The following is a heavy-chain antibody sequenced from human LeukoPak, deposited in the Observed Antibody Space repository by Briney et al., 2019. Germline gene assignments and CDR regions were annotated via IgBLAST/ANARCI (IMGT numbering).Heavy chain of an antibody. CDR1: GGSISSGGYS. Sequence: SQTLSLTCAVSGGSISSGGYSWSWIRQPPGKGLEWIGEINHSGSTNYNPSPKSRVTISVDTSKNQFSLKLSSVTAADTAVYYCARGEMATSYWGQGTLVTVSS. D-gene: IGHD5-24*01. V-gene: IGHV4-30-2*01. CDR3: ARGEMATSY. CDR2: INHSGST. J-gene: IGHJ4*02.